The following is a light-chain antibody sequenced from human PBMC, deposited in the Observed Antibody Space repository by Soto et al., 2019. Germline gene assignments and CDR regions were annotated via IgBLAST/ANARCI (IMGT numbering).Light chain of an antibody. CDR1: QSVSSY. J-gene: IGKJ1*01. CDR2: DAS. Sequence: EIVLTQSPATLSLSPGERATLSCRASQSVSSYLAWYQQKPGQAPRLLNYDASNRATGIPARFSGSGSGTDFTLTISSLEPEDFAVYYCQQRSNWPATWTFGQGTKVEIK. CDR3: QQRSNWPATWT. V-gene: IGKV3-11*01.